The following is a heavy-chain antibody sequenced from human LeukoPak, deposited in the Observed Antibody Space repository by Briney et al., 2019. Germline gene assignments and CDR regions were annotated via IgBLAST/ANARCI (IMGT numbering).Heavy chain of an antibody. Sequence: GGSLRLSWAASGFTFSSYWVSWVRQAPGEGLEWVSAISGSGGSTYYADSVKGRFTISRDNSKNTLYLQMNSLRAEDTAVYYCAKKGDGDYGWYFDYWGQGTLVTVSS. CDR2: ISGSGGST. CDR3: AKKGDGDYGWYFDY. V-gene: IGHV3-23*01. CDR1: GFTFSSYW. J-gene: IGHJ4*02. D-gene: IGHD4-17*01.